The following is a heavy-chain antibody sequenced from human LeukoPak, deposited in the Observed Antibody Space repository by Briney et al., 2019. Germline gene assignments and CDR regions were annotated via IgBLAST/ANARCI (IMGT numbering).Heavy chain of an antibody. Sequence: GGSLRLSCAASGFTFSGHWMSWVRQAPGKGLECVANINQGGSEKYYVDSVKGRFTISRDNANNLLYLQMNSLRGEDTAVYYCTRDRSRAEDDWGQGTLVTVSS. D-gene: IGHD1-14*01. CDR1: GFTFSGHW. CDR2: INQGGSEK. CDR3: TRDRSRAEDD. V-gene: IGHV3-7*01. J-gene: IGHJ4*02.